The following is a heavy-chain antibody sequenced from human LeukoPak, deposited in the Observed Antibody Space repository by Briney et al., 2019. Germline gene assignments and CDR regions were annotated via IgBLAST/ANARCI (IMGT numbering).Heavy chain of an antibody. CDR3: ARVPIYGSGSDY. CDR1: GYTFTGYY. D-gene: IGHD3-10*01. CDR2: ISPNSGGT. Sequence: ASVKVSCKASGYTFTGYYMHWVRQAPGQGLEWMGWISPNSGGTNYAQKFQGRVTMTRDTSINTAYMELSRLRSDDTAVYYCARVPIYGSGSDYWGQGTLVTVSS. V-gene: IGHV1-2*02. J-gene: IGHJ4*02.